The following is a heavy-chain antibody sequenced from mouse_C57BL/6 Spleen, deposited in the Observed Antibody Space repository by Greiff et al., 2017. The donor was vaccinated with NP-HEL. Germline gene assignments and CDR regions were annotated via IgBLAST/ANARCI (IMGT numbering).Heavy chain of an antibody. Sequence: EVMLVESGGGLVKPGGSLKLSCAASGFTFSSYAMSWVRQTPEKRLEWVATISDGGSYTYYPDNVKGRFTISRDNAKNNLYLQMSHLKSEDTAMYYCAREGAGTVYFDYWGQGTTLTVSS. D-gene: IGHD4-1*01. CDR3: AREGAGTVYFDY. CDR1: GFTFSSYA. CDR2: ISDGGSYT. V-gene: IGHV5-4*01. J-gene: IGHJ2*01.